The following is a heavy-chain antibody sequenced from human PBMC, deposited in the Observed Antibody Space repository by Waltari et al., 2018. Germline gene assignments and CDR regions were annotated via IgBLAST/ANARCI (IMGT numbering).Heavy chain of an antibody. J-gene: IGHJ6*01. Sequence: EVQLFESGGGLIQPGGSLRLSCAASGFPLTGFARSWCRQTPGKGLEWVSGISGSVTNTYYADSVKGRFTISRDNSKNTLHLQMNSLRADDTAIYYCAKHRSRNYYYGMDVWGQGTTVTVSS. CDR2: ISGSVTNT. V-gene: IGHV3-23*01. CDR3: AKHRSRNYYYGMDV. CDR1: GFPLTGFA.